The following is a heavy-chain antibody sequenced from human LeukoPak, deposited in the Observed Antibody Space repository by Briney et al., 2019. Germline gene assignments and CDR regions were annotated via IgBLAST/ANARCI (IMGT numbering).Heavy chain of an antibody. CDR3: ARDTPSTSRFDP. CDR1: GVSISSYY. J-gene: IGHJ5*02. Sequence: SETLSLTCTVSGVSISSYYWSWIRQPPGKGLEWIGYIYYSGSTNYNPSLKSRVTISVDTSKNQFSLKLSSVTAADTAVYYCARDTPSTSRFDPWGQGTLVTVSS. V-gene: IGHV4-59*01. D-gene: IGHD2-2*01. CDR2: IYYSGST.